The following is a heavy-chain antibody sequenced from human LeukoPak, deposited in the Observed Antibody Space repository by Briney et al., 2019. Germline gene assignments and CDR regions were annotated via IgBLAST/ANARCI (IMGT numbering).Heavy chain of an antibody. CDR2: ISSSSSHT. V-gene: IGHV3-11*06. D-gene: IGHD3-10*01. CDR1: GFSFNDYY. J-gene: IGHJ4*02. Sequence: PGGSLRLSCAASGFSFNDYYMTWIRQAPGKGLEWISYISSSSSHTYYADSVKGRFTISRDNSKNTLYLQMNSLRAEDTAVYYCANEERGVPLNWGQGTLVTVSS. CDR3: ANEERGVPLN.